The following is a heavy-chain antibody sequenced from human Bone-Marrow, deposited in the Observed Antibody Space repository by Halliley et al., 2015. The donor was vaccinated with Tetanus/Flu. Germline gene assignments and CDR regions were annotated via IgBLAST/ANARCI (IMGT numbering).Heavy chain of an antibody. CDR2: IYYSGGT. J-gene: IGHJ4*02. V-gene: IGHV4-59*08. CDR1: GGSIGNYY. Sequence: TLSLTCTVSGGSIGNYYWTWIRQPPGKGLEWIGYIYYSGGTNYNRSLKSRVTISVDTSKNQFSLKLSSVTAADTAVYYCARNQYYYDISGNLFDYWGQGTLVTVSS. D-gene: IGHD3-22*01. CDR3: ARNQYYYDISGNLFDY.